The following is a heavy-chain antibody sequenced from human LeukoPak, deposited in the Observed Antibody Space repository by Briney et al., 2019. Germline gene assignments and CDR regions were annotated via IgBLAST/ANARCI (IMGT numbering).Heavy chain of an antibody. Sequence: ASVKVSCKASGGTFSSYAISWVRQAPGQGLEWMGWISAYNGNTNYAQKLQGRVTMTTDTSTSTAYMELRSLRSDDTAVYYCARDPTGELLYFDYWGQGTLVTVSS. CDR3: ARDPTGELLYFDY. CDR2: ISAYNGNT. V-gene: IGHV1-18*01. D-gene: IGHD3-10*01. J-gene: IGHJ4*02. CDR1: GGTFSSYA.